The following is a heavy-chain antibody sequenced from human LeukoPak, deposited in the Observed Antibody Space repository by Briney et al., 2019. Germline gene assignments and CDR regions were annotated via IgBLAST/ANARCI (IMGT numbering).Heavy chain of an antibody. CDR1: GGSISSYY. D-gene: IGHD2-15*01. Sequence: PSETLSLTCTVSGGSISSYYWTWIRQPPGKGLEWIGYIYYSGSTNYNPSLKSRPTISVDTSKNQFSLKLNSVAAADTAVYYCARGYCSGGSCQYYWGQGTLVTVSS. V-gene: IGHV4-59*01. CDR3: ARGYCSGGSCQYY. CDR2: IYYSGST. J-gene: IGHJ4*02.